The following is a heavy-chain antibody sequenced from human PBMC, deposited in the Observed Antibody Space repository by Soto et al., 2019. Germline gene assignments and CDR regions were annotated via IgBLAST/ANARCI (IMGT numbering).Heavy chain of an antibody. CDR3: AAVSSPRSSGYLGYDY. CDR1: GFTFTSSA. D-gene: IGHD3-22*01. J-gene: IGHJ4*02. CDR2: IVVGSGNT. Sequence: GASVKVSCKASGFTFTSSAVQWVRQARGQRLEWIGWIVVGSGNTNYAQKFQERVTITRDMSTSTAYMELSSLRSEDTAVYYCAAVSSPRSSGYLGYDYWGQGTLVTVSS. V-gene: IGHV1-58*01.